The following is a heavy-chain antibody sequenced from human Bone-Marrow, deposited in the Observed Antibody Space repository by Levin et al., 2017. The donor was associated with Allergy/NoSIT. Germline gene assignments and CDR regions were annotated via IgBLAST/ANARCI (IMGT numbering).Heavy chain of an antibody. CDR1: GYSFSQYW. V-gene: IGHV5-51*01. CDR2: IYPGDSDT. Sequence: ASVKVSCEGSGYSFSQYWIGWVRQLPGRGLELVGVIYPGDSDTRYSPSFQGHVTISADTSSSTAYLQWRSLKASDTAMYYCAASVVVVAAATQVDGFDFWGQGTMVTVSS. J-gene: IGHJ3*01. D-gene: IGHD2-15*01. CDR3: AASVVVVAAATQVDGFDF.